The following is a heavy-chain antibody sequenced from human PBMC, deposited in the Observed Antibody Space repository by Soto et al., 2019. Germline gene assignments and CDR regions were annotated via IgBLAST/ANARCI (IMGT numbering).Heavy chain of an antibody. V-gene: IGHV3-21*06. CDR1: GFTFSYYP. D-gene: IGHD3-10*01. CDR2: ISGIRDYI. CDR3: AREGVHNYTEYYFDY. Sequence: PGGSLRLSCAASGFTFSYYPLHWVRLAPGKGLEWVSSISGIRDYIRYADSVKGRFPISRDNAKTSLYLQMNSLTAEDTAVYYCAREGVHNYTEYYFDYWGQGTLVTVSS. J-gene: IGHJ4*02.